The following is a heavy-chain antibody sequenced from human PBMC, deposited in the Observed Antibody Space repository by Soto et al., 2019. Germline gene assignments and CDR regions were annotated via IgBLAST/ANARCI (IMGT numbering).Heavy chain of an antibody. CDR2: IIPIFGTA. V-gene: IGHV1-69*12. J-gene: IGHJ2*01. D-gene: IGHD3-16*02. CDR3: ASESPGRRWGSYLLYWYFDL. Sequence: QVQLVQSGAEVKKPGSSVKVSCKASGGTFSSYAISWVRQAPGQGLEWMGGIIPIFGTANYAQKFQGRVTITADESTSTAYMELPRLRSEDTAVYYCASESPGRRWGSYLLYWYFDLWGRGTLVTVSS. CDR1: GGTFSSYA.